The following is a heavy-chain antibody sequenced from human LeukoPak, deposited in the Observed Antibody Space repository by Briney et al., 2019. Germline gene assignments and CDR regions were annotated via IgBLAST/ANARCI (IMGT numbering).Heavy chain of an antibody. D-gene: IGHD3-22*01. V-gene: IGHV4-4*07. CDR1: GSSISSYY. CDR3: ARDAGVLYYYDSSGYYTDPAFDY. CDR2: IYTSGST. Sequence: SETLSLTCTVSGSSISSYYWSWIRQPAGKGLEWIGRIYTSGSTNNNPSLKSRVTMSVDTSKNQFSLKLSSVTAADTAMYYCARDAGVLYYYDSSGYYTDPAFDYWGQGTLVTVSS. J-gene: IGHJ4*02.